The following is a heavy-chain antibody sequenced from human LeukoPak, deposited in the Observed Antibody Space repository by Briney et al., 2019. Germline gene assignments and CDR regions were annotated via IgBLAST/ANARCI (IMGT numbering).Heavy chain of an antibody. CDR2: INHSGST. J-gene: IGHJ4*02. V-gene: IGHV4-34*01. CDR3: ARGQGYVDY. Sequence: SETLSLTCTVSGGSISSYYWSWIRQPPGKGLEWIGEINHSGSTNYNPSLKSRVTISVDTSKNQFSLKLSSVTAADTAVYYCARGQGYVDYWGQGTLVTVSS. CDR1: GGSISSYY.